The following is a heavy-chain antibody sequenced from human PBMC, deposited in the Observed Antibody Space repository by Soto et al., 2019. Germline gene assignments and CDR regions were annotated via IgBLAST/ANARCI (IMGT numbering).Heavy chain of an antibody. V-gene: IGHV3-23*01. D-gene: IGHD2-15*01. CDR1: GFTFRSSG. J-gene: IGHJ3*01. Sequence: EGQLLQSGGGLVQPGESLRVSCAASGFTFRSSGMSWVRQAPGKGLEWVSSISVRGDYRYYADSVKGRFTISRDNSKNTLYLQMNSLTAEDTAVYYCANPGGFDFWGQGTMVAVSS. CDR3: ANPGGFDF. CDR2: ISVRGDYR.